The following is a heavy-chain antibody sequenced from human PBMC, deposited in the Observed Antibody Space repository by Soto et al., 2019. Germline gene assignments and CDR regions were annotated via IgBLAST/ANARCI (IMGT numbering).Heavy chain of an antibody. D-gene: IGHD2-8*01. V-gene: IGHV1-18*01. CDR3: ARESLQPRQADYCTNGVCYTGWFDP. Sequence: ASVKVSCKASGYTFTSYGISWVRQAPGQGLEWMGWISAYNGNTNYAQKLQGRVTMTTDTSTSTAYMELRSLRSDDTAVYYCARESLQPRQADYCTNGVCYTGWFDPWGQGTLVTVSS. J-gene: IGHJ5*02. CDR2: ISAYNGNT. CDR1: GYTFTSYG.